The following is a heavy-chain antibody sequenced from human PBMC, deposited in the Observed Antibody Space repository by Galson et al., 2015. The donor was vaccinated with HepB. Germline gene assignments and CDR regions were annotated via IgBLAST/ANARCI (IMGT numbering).Heavy chain of an antibody. CDR2: IKSKTDGGTT. CDR1: GFTFSNAW. D-gene: IGHD6-6*01. CDR3: TASIAARLDSEDYYYGMDV. Sequence: SLRLSCAASGFTFSNAWMSWVRQAPGKGLEWVGRIKSKTDGGTTDYAAPVKGRFTISRDDSKNTLYLQMNSLKTEDTAVYYCTASIAARLDSEDYYYGMDVWGQGTTVTVSS. J-gene: IGHJ6*02. V-gene: IGHV3-15*01.